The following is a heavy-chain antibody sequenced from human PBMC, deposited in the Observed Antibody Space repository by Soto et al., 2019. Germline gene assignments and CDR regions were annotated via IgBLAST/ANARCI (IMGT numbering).Heavy chain of an antibody. Sequence: EPGPTLVNPTEALTLTRTVSGFSLNDARVGVSWIRQPPGRALEWLAHIFSNDEKSYSTSLYNRLTISKDTSKSQVVLTMTNMGPVDTATYFCARIQDYVWGSYPYDVWGQGSLVTVSS. CDR3: ARIQDYVWGSYPYDV. D-gene: IGHD3-16*02. J-gene: IGHJ4*02. CDR2: IFSNDEK. V-gene: IGHV2-26*01. CDR1: GFSLNDARVG.